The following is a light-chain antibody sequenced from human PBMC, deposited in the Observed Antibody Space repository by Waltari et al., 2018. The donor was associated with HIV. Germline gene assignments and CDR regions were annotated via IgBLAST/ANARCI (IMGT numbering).Light chain of an antibody. CDR3: CSYAGSGTFVV. CDR1: WSDIGSYDL. J-gene: IGLJ3*02. V-gene: IGLV2-23*02. Sequence: QSALTQPASVSGSPGQSITLSCSGTWSDIGSYDLVSWYQHFPGKAPKRILYDVNERPSGLSPRYSCSKAGNTASLVISGLQSEDEADYYCCSYAGSGTFVVFGGGTRLTV. CDR2: DVN.